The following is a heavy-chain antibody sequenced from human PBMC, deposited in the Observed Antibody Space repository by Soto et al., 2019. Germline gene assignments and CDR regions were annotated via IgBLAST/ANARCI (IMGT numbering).Heavy chain of an antibody. CDR3: ARRAHCSGGICYYGLDN. CDR1: GYTFTNSD. J-gene: IGHJ4*02. V-gene: IGHV1-8*01. D-gene: IGHD2-15*01. CDR2: MNPDSGHA. Sequence: QVQLVQSGAEVKKPGASVKVSCKASGYTFTNSDINWVRQAPGQGLEWMGWMNPDSGHAAYAQKFQGRVTLTTSTSTSTVYMGMRSLGSEDTAVYYCARRAHCSGGICYYGLDNWGQGTLVTVSS.